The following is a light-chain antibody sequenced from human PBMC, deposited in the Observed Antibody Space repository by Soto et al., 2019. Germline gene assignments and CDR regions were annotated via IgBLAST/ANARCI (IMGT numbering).Light chain of an antibody. J-gene: IGKJ1*01. CDR1: QSVSSNY. CDR3: QQYGSSGT. V-gene: IGKV3-20*01. Sequence: ENVLTQSPGTLSLSPGERATLSCRASQSVSSNYLAWYQHKPGQAPRLLIYGASSRATGIPDRFSGSGSGTDFTLTISRLEPEDFAVYYCQQYGSSGTFGQGTKVDIK. CDR2: GAS.